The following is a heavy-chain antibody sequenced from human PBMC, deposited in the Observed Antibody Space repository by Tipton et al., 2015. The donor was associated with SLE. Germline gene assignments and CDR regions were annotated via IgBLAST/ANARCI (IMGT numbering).Heavy chain of an antibody. CDR2: INHSGST. V-gene: IGHV4-34*01. CDR1: GGSFSGYY. J-gene: IGHJ4*02. CDR3: ERGGGRDYVWGSYYY. D-gene: IGHD3-16*01. Sequence: TLSLTCAVYGGSFSGYYWSWIRQPPGKGLEWIGEINHSGSTNYNPSLKSRVTISVDTSKNQFSLKLSSVTAADTAVYYCERGGGRDYVWGSYYYWGQGTLVTVSS.